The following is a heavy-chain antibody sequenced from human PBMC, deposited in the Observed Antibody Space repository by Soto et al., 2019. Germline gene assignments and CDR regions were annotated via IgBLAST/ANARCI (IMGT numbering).Heavy chain of an antibody. D-gene: IGHD3-3*02. CDR2: MNPNSDT. J-gene: IGHJ5*02. Sequence: QVQLVQSGAEVKKPGASVKVSCKASGYTSTNLDINWVRQATGQGLEWMGWMNPNSDTGYAQKFQGRVTLTRDISTSTVYMEMRSLRFEDTAVYYCARFEEGLGFISWGQGTAVSVSS. V-gene: IGHV1-8*01. CDR3: ARFEEGLGFIS. CDR1: GYTSTNLD.